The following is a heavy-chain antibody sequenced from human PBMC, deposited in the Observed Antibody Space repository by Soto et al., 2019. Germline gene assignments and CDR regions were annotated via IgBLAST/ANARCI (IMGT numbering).Heavy chain of an antibody. CDR2: IYYSGST. D-gene: IGHD6-13*01. CDR3: ARGKAAAGTVAPAYYFDY. Sequence: SETLSLTCTVSGGSISSGGYYWSWIRQHPGKGPEWIGYIYYSGSTYYNPSLKSRVTISVDTSKNQFSLKLSSVTAADTAVYYCARGKAAAGTVAPAYYFDYWGQGTLVTVSS. V-gene: IGHV4-31*03. J-gene: IGHJ4*02. CDR1: GGSISSGGYY.